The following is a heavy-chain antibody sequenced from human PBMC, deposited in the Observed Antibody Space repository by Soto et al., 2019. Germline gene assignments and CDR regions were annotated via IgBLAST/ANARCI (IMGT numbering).Heavy chain of an antibody. D-gene: IGHD6-6*01. CDR2: ISSNGGST. V-gene: IGHV3-64*01. CDR3: ASVGLVNAFDI. J-gene: IGHJ3*02. Sequence: GGSLRLSCAASGFTFSSYAMHWVRQAPGKGLEYVSAISSNGGSTYYANSVKGRFTISRDNSKNTLYLQMGSLRAEDMAVYYCASVGLVNAFDIWGQGTMVTVSS. CDR1: GFTFSSYA.